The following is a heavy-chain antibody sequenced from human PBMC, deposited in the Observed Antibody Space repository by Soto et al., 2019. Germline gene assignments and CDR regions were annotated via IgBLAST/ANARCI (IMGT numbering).Heavy chain of an antibody. Sequence: EVQLLESGGGLVQPGGSLRLSCAASGFTFSSYAMSWVRQAPGKGLEWVSLISGSGGGTYYADSVKGRFTISRDNSKNTLYLQVTRLSAGDRGVYYCARHAAAAAPAYWGQGTLVTVSS. D-gene: IGHD6-13*01. V-gene: IGHV3-23*01. J-gene: IGHJ4*02. CDR2: ISGSGGGT. CDR1: GFTFSSYA. CDR3: ARHAAAAAPAY.